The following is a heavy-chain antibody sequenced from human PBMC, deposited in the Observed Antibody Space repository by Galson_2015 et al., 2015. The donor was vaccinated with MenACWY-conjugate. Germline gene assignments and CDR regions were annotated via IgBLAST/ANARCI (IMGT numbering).Heavy chain of an antibody. CDR1: GFTVSNND. V-gene: IGHV3-74*01. D-gene: IGHD2-2*01. CDR3: ATYCSSPSCYANGAY. Sequence: SLRLSCAVSGFTVSNNDMHWVRQSPGKGLVWVSRINSDGSAADYADSVKGRFTISRDNAKNTLYLQMNSLRAEDTAVYYCATYCSSPSCYANGAYWGQGTLVTVSS. J-gene: IGHJ4*02. CDR2: INSDGSAA.